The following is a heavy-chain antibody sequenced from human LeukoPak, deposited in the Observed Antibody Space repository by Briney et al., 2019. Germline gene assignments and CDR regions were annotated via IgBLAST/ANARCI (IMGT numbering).Heavy chain of an antibody. CDR3: ARDAPPYCSGGSCYSRY. V-gene: IGHV3-7*01. J-gene: IGHJ4*02. D-gene: IGHD2-15*01. CDR1: RFTFSSHW. CDR2: IKQDGSEK. Sequence: AGGSLRLSCAASRFTFSSHWMSWVRQAPGKGLEWVANIKQDGSEKYYVDFVKGRFTISRDNAKNSLYLQMNRLRAEDTAVYYCARDAPPYCSGGSCYSRYWGQGALVTVSS.